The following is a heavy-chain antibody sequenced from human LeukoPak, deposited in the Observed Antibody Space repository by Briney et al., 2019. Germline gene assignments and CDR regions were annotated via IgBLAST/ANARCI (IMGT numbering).Heavy chain of an antibody. CDR1: GGPINSYY. CDR2: IYTSGST. D-gene: IGHD3-3*01. CDR3: AREIPPSYDFWSGYYGHDAFDI. V-gene: IGHV4-4*07. Sequence: SDTLSLTCTVSGGPINSYYRSWIRQPAGKGLEWIGRIYTSGSTNYNPSLKSRVTMSVDTSKNQFSLKLSSVTAADTAVYYCAREIPPSYDFWSGYYGHDAFDIWGQGTMVTVSS. J-gene: IGHJ3*02.